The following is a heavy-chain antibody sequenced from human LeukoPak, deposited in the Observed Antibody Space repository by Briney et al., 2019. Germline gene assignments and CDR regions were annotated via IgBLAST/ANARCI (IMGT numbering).Heavy chain of an antibody. Sequence: GGSLRLSCAASGFTFSTYPMHWVRQAPGKGLEWVAVMSFDGDSEYYSDSVRGRFTVSRDNAKSTLYLQMNSLRPEDTAVYFCASLAGYPKTWGQGTLVTVSS. CDR2: MSFDGDSE. D-gene: IGHD3-9*01. J-gene: IGHJ5*02. CDR1: GFTFSTYP. CDR3: ASLAGYPKT. V-gene: IGHV3-30-3*01.